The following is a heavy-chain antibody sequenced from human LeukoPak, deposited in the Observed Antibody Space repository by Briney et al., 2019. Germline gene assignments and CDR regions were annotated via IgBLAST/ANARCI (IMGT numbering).Heavy chain of an antibody. V-gene: IGHV1-69*05. J-gene: IGHJ4*02. CDR1: GGTFSSYA. CDR3: ARGGGGNSVGY. CDR2: IIPIFGTA. D-gene: IGHD4-23*01. Sequence: ASVKVSCXASGGTFSSYAISWVRQAPGQGLEWMGGIIPIFGTANYAQKFQGRVTITTDESTSTAYMALSSLRSEDTAVYYCARGGGGNSVGYWGQGTLVTVSS.